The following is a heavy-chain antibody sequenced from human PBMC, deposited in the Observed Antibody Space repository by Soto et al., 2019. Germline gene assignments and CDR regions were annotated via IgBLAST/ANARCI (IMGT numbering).Heavy chain of an antibody. J-gene: IGHJ4*02. Sequence: GGSLRLSCAASGFTFSSYAMHWVRQAPGKGLEYVSAISSNGGSTYYANSVKGRFTISRDNSKNTLYLQMGSLRAEDMAVYYCARSMITFGGVIVAPFDYWGQGTLVTVSS. CDR1: GFTFSSYA. D-gene: IGHD3-16*02. CDR3: ARSMITFGGVIVAPFDY. V-gene: IGHV3-64*01. CDR2: ISSNGGST.